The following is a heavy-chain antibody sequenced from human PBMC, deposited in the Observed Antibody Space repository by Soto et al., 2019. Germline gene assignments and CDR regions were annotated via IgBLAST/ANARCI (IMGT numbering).Heavy chain of an antibody. CDR1: GGSFSGYY. V-gene: IGHV4-34*01. CDR2: INHSGST. Sequence: SENLSLTCAVYGGSFSGYYWSWIRQPPGKGLEWIGEINHSGSTNYNPSLKSRVTISVDTSKNQFSLKLSSVTAADTAVYYCARGGVRMTTVTYYYYYYGMDVWCQGTTVT. J-gene: IGHJ6*02. D-gene: IGHD4-17*01. CDR3: ARGGVRMTTVTYYYYYYGMDV.